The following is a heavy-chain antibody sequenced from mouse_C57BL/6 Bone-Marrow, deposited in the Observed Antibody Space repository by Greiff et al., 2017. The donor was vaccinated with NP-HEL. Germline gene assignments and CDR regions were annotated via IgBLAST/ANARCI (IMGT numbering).Heavy chain of an antibody. CDR3: ASSPTGTLYDFDG. Sequence: QVQLQQSGPGLVQPSQCLSITCTVSGFSLTSYGVHWVRQSPGKGLEWLGVIWSGGSTDYNAAFISSLTISTANSTTQVFFKMHSLQADDTAIYYCASSPTGTLYDFDGWGPGTTLTVAS. CDR1: GFSLTSYG. CDR2: IWSGGST. J-gene: IGHJ2*01. V-gene: IGHV2-2*01. D-gene: IGHD4-1*02.